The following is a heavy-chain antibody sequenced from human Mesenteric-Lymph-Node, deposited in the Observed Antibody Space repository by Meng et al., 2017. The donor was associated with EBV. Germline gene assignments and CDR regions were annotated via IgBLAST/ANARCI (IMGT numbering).Heavy chain of an antibody. CDR3: ATDNWFDP. Sequence: VQRVQSGAEMKKPGASVKVSCKASGYTFTNYGISWVRQVPGQGLEWVGWITPYNGNTYYGQNVQGRVTMTTDTSTSTAYMELRSLRFDDTAVYYCATDNWFDPWGQGTLVTVSS. CDR2: ITPYNGNT. J-gene: IGHJ5*02. V-gene: IGHV1-18*01. CDR1: GYTFTNYG.